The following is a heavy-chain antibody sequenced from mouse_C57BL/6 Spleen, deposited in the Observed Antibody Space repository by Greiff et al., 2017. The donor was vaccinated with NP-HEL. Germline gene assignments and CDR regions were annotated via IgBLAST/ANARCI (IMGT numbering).Heavy chain of an antibody. CDR1: GYSITSGYD. CDR3: ARVGVDYYGYWYCDV. Sequence: DVQLQESGPGMVKPSQSLSLTCTVTGYSITSGYDWHWIRHFPGNKLEWMGYISYSGSTNYNPSLKSRISITHDTSKNHFFLKLNSVTTEDTATYYCARVGVDYYGYWYCDVWGTGTTVTVSS. CDR2: ISYSGST. V-gene: IGHV3-1*01. J-gene: IGHJ1*03. D-gene: IGHD1-1*01.